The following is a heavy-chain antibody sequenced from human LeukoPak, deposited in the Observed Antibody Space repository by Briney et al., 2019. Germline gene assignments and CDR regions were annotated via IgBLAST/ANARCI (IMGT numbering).Heavy chain of an antibody. CDR2: IYYSGST. J-gene: IGHJ4*02. CDR1: GGSISSSSYY. D-gene: IGHD4-17*01. CDR3: ARRYGGYGYFDY. Sequence: PSETLSLTCTVSGGSISSSSYYWGWIRQPPGKGLEWIGSIYYSGSTYYNPSLKSRVTMSVDTSKNQFSLKLSSVTAADTAVYYCARRYGGYGYFDYWGQGTLVTVSS. V-gene: IGHV4-39*01.